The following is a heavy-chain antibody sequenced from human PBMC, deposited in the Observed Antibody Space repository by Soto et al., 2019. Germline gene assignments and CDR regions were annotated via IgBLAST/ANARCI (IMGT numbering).Heavy chain of an antibody. J-gene: IGHJ6*02. V-gene: IGHV4-31*03. CDR2: IYYSGST. CDR1: GGSISSGGYY. Sequence: KASETLSLTCTVSGGSISSGGYYWSWIRQHPGKGLEWIGYIYYSGSTYYNPSLKSRVTISVDTSKNQFSLKLSSVTAADTAVYYCATDVRLGEGKDSNFYYYGMDVWGQGTTVTVSS. CDR3: ATDVRLGEGKDSNFYYYGMDV. D-gene: IGHD3-16*01.